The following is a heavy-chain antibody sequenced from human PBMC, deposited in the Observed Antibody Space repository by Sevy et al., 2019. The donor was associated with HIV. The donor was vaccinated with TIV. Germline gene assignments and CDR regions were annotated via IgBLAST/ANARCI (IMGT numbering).Heavy chain of an antibody. V-gene: IGHV3-15*01. J-gene: IGHJ6*03. CDR2: IKSKTDGGTT. CDR1: GFTFSNAR. D-gene: IGHD1-26*01. CDR3: TTLPSIVGATILSDYYYYYYMDV. Sequence: GGSLRLSCAASGFTFSNARMSWVRQAPGKGLEWVGRIKSKTDGGTTDYAAPVKGRFTISRDDSKNTLYLQMNSLKTEDTAVYYCTTLPSIVGATILSDYYYYYYMDVWGKGTTVTVSS.